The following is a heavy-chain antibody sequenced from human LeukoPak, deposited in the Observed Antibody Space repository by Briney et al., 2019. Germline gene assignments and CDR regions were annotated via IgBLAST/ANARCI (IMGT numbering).Heavy chain of an antibody. V-gene: IGHV4-59*12. J-gene: IGHJ4*02. CDR2: IYYSGST. CDR3: ARGLYLGYCSGGSCYSRAPLFWDY. CDR1: GGSFSGYY. Sequence: SETLSLTCAVYGGSFSGYYWSWIRQPPGKGLEWIGYIYYSGSTNYNPSLKSRVTISVDTSKNQFSLKLSSVTAADTAVYYCARGLYLGYCSGGSCYSRAPLFWDYWGQGTLVTVSS. D-gene: IGHD2-15*01.